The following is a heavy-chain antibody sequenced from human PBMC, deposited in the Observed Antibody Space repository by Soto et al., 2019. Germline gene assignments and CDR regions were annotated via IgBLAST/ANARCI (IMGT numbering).Heavy chain of an antibody. Sequence: QVQLQESGPGLVKPSQTLSLTCAISGDSVSSNSAAWNWIRLSPSRGLEWLARTYYRSRWYNDYAVSVRSRITVNPDTSKNQFSLQLTSVTPEDTAVYYCAGTTSHQWYYMAVWGKGTTVTVSS. CDR2: TYYRSRWYN. D-gene: IGHD1-7*01. CDR3: AGTTSHQWYYMAV. CDR1: GDSVSSNSAA. V-gene: IGHV6-1*01. J-gene: IGHJ6*03.